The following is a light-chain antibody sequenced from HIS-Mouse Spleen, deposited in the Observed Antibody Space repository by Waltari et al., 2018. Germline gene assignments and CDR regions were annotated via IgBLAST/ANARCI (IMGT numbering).Light chain of an antibody. CDR1: SSDVGSYNL. V-gene: IGLV2-23*01. CDR3: CSYAGSSTFWV. CDR2: EGS. J-gene: IGLJ3*02. Sequence: QSALTQPASVSGSPGQSITISCTGTSSDVGSYNLVSWYQRHPGKAPKLMIYEGSKRPSGVSNRFSGSKSGNTASLTISGLQAEDEADYYCCSYAGSSTFWVFGGGTKLTVL.